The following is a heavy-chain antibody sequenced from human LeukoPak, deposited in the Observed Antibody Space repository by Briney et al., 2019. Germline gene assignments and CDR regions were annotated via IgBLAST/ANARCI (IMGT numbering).Heavy chain of an antibody. CDR1: GYTFTNYG. V-gene: IGHV1-18*01. D-gene: IGHD6-13*01. J-gene: IGHJ4*02. CDR3: ARDLGPSRAAAGSAGY. Sequence: ASVTVSCKASGYTFTNYGINWVRQAPGQGLEWMGWISDYNGKTNYAQKLQGRLTMTTDTSTSTAYMELRSLRSDDTAVYYCARDLGPSRAAAGSAGYWGQGTLVTVSS. CDR2: ISDYNGKT.